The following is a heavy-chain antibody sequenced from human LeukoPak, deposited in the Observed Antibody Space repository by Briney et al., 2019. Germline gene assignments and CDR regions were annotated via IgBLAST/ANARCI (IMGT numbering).Heavy chain of an antibody. CDR1: GFTFSSHG. V-gene: IGHV3-30*02. Sequence: ARGSLRLSCAASGFTFSSHGMHWVRQAPGKGLEWVAFIRYDGTKKYYADSVKGRFTISRDNSKNTLYLQMNSLRAEDTAVYYCAKDKDSTNWYFDYWGQGTLVTVSS. D-gene: IGHD2-15*01. CDR2: IRYDGTKK. J-gene: IGHJ4*02. CDR3: AKDKDSTNWYFDY.